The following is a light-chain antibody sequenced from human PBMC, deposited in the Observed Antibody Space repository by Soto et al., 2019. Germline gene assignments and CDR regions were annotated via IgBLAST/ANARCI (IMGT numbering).Light chain of an antibody. CDR1: QSLLHSNGYNF. V-gene: IGKV2-28*01. CDR3: MQALQTPYT. CDR2: LGS. J-gene: IGKJ2*01. Sequence: DIVMTQSPLSLPVTPGEPASISCRSSQSLLHSNGYNFLDWYLQKPGQSPQLLIYLGSNRASEVPDRFSGSGSGTDFTLRISTVEAEDVGIYYCMQALQTPYTFGQGTKLEIK.